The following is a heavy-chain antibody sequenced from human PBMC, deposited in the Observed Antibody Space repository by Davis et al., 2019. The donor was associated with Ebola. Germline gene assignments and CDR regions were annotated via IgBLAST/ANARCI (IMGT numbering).Heavy chain of an antibody. V-gene: IGHV1-3*01. J-gene: IGHJ4*02. D-gene: IGHD1-1*01. Sequence: AASVKVSCKASGYTFTSYAMHWVRQAPGQRLEWMGWINAGNGNTKYSQKFQGRVTITRDTSASTAYMELSSLRSEDTAVYYCARDHMENYFDYWGQGTLVTVSS. CDR3: ARDHMENYFDY. CDR1: GYTFTSYA. CDR2: INAGNGNT.